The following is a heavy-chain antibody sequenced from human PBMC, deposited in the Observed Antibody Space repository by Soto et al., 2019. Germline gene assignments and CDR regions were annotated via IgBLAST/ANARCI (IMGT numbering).Heavy chain of an antibody. J-gene: IGHJ6*02. CDR2: IYYSGST. Sequence: LSLTPTFSCGSISPYYWSWIRQTPGKGLEWIGYIYYSGSTNYNPSLKSRVTISVDTSKNQFSLKLSSVTAADTAVYYCARDGGVLGELNYYYYGMDVWGQGTTVTVSS. CDR1: CGSISPYY. V-gene: IGHV4-59*01. D-gene: IGHD3-16*01. CDR3: ARDGGVLGELNYYYYGMDV.